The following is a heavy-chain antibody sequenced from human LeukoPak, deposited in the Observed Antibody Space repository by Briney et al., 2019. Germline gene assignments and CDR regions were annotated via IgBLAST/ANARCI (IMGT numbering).Heavy chain of an antibody. D-gene: IGHD6-19*01. V-gene: IGHV3-7*01. CDR3: ARDRSSGWYEGWFDP. Sequence: GGSLRLSCAASGFTFSSYWMSWVRQAPGKGLEWVANIKQDGNEKYYVDSVKGRFTISRDNAKNPLYLQMNSLRAEDTAVYYCARDRSSGWYEGWFDPWGQGTLVTVSS. CDR1: GFTFSSYW. J-gene: IGHJ5*02. CDR2: IKQDGNEK.